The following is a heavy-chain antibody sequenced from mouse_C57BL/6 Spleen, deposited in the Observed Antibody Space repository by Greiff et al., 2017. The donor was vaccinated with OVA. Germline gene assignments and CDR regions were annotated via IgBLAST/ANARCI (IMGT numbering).Heavy chain of an antibody. CDR2: IDPNSGGT. CDR1: GYTFTSYW. J-gene: IGHJ2*01. V-gene: IGHV1-72*01. Sequence: QVQLQQSGAELVKPGASVKLSCKASGYTFTSYWMPWVKQRPGRGLEWIGRIDPNSGGTKYNEKFKSKATLTVDKPSSTAYMQLSSLTSEDSAVYYCARSNDYSNDLWFDYWGQGTTLTVSS. CDR3: ARSNDYSNDLWFDY. D-gene: IGHD2-12*01.